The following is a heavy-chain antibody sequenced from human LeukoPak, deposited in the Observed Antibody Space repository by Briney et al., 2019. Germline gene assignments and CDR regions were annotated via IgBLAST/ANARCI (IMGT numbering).Heavy chain of an antibody. Sequence: PSETLSLTCTVSGGSISSYYWSWIRQPPGKGLEWIGYIYYSGSTNYNPSLKSRVTISVDTSKNQFSLKLSSVTAADTAVYYCARGYYYDTSGYGSIFDYWGQGTLVTVSS. CDR3: ARGYYYDTSGYGSIFDY. J-gene: IGHJ4*02. V-gene: IGHV4-59*01. D-gene: IGHD3-22*01. CDR1: GGSISSYY. CDR2: IYYSGST.